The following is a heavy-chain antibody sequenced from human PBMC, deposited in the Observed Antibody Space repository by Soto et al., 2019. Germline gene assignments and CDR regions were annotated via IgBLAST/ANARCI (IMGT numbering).Heavy chain of an antibody. CDR3: ASGSLYGSGSYPVDY. CDR1: GGTFSNHL. J-gene: IGHJ4*01. CDR2: IIPLFGIL. V-gene: IGHV1-69*02. D-gene: IGHD3-10*01. Sequence: ASVKVSCKASGGTFSNHLISWVRQAPGQGLEWMGTIIPLFGILNYAQKLQGRATISADKSTSTAYMELSSLRSDDTAVYYCASGSLYGSGSYPVDYWGQGTLVTVSS.